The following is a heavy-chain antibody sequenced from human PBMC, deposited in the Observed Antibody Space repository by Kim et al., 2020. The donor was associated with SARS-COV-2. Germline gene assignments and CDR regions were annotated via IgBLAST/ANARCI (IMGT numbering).Heavy chain of an antibody. CDR3: ARDSSVPAALYCTNGVCYIPDY. J-gene: IGHJ4*02. V-gene: IGHV3-30-3*01. CDR1: GFTFSSYA. Sequence: GGSLRLSCAASGFTFSSYAMHWVRQAPGKGLEWVAVISYDGSNKYYADSVKGRFTISRDNSKNTLYLQMNSLRAEDTAVYYCARDSSVPAALYCTNGVCYIPDYWGQGTLVTVSS. CDR2: ISYDGSNK. D-gene: IGHD2-8*01.